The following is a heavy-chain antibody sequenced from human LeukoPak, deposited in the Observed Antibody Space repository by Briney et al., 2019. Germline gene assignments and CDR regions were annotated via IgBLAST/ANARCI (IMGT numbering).Heavy chain of an antibody. Sequence: SVKVSCKASGFTFTSSAMQWVRQARGQRLEWIGWIVVGSGNTNYAQKFQERVTITRGMSTSTAYMELSSLRSEATAVYYCAAGAAAGTMGDYWGQGTLVTVSS. CDR2: IVVGSGNT. CDR3: AAGAAAGTMGDY. D-gene: IGHD6-13*01. CDR1: GFTFTSSA. J-gene: IGHJ4*02. V-gene: IGHV1-58*02.